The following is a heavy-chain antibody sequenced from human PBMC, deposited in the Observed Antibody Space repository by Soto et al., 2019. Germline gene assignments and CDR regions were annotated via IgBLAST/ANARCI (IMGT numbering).Heavy chain of an antibody. CDR3: ARDAYCSGGSCYRYFDY. D-gene: IGHD2-15*01. V-gene: IGHV1-46*01. J-gene: IGHJ4*02. CDR1: GYTFTSYY. CDR2: INPSGGST. Sequence: ASVKVSCKAYGYTFTSYYMHWVRQAPGQGLEWIGIINPSGGSTRYAQKFQGRVTMTRDTSTSTVYMELSSLRSEDTAVYYCARDAYCSGGSCYRYFDYWGQGTLVTVSS.